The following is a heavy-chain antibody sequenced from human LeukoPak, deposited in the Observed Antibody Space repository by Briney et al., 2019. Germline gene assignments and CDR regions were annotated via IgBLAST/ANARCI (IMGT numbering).Heavy chain of an antibody. CDR1: GGSISSYY. CDR2: IYYSGST. D-gene: IGHD3-10*01. V-gene: IGHV4-59*08. J-gene: IGHJ4*02. CDR3: ARHQWFGERGD. Sequence: PSETLSLTCTVSGGSISSYYWSWIRQPPGKGLEWIGYIYYSGSTNYNPSLKSRVTISVDTSKNQFSLKLSSVTAADTAVYYCARHQWFGERGDWGQGTLVTVSS.